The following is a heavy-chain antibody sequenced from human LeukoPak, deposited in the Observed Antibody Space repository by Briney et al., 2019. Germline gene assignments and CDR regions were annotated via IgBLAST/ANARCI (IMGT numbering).Heavy chain of an antibody. CDR1: GGSISSGGYY. CDR2: IYYSGST. CDR3: ARKDYYDRNFDY. Sequence: SETLSLTCTVSGGSISSGGYYWSWIRQPPGKGLEWIGSIYYSGSTYYNPSLKSRVTISVDTSKNQFSLKLSSVTAADTAVYYCARKDYYDRNFDYWGQGTLVTVSS. D-gene: IGHD3-22*01. J-gene: IGHJ4*02. V-gene: IGHV4-39*01.